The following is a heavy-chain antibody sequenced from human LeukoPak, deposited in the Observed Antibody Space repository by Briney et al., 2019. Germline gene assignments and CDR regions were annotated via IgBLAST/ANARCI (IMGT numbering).Heavy chain of an antibody. V-gene: IGHV4-61*01. CDR1: NYSISSDYY. J-gene: IGHJ3*02. Sequence: SETLSLTCIVSNYSISSDYYWGWIRQPPGKGLEWIGYIYYSGSTNYNPSLKSRVTISVDTSKNQFSLKLSSVTAADTAVYYCARDRGSGWYVDAFDIWGQGKMVTVSS. CDR2: IYYSGST. CDR3: ARDRGSGWYVDAFDI. D-gene: IGHD6-19*01.